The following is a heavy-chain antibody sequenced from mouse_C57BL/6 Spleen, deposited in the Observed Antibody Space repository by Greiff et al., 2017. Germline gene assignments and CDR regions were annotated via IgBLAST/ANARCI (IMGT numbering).Heavy chain of an antibody. CDR3: ARREGFYYDYDGYFDY. CDR2: IDPEDGET. CDR1: GFNIKDYY. D-gene: IGHD2-4*01. Sequence: VQLQQSGAELVKPGASVKLSCTASGFNIKDYYMHWVKQRTEQGLEWIGRIDPEDGETKYAPKFQGKATITADPSSNTAYLQLSSLTSEDTAVYYCARREGFYYDYDGYFDYWGQGTTLTVSS. V-gene: IGHV14-2*01. J-gene: IGHJ2*01.